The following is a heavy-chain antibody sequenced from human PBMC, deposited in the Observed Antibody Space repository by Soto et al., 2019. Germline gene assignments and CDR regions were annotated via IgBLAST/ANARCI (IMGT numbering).Heavy chain of an antibody. CDR3: ASRGITMAVDY. D-gene: IGHD3-10*01. V-gene: IGHV3-30*03. CDR2: ISYDGSNK. Sequence: GGSLILSCAASGFTFSSYGMHWVRQAPGKGLEWVAVISYDGSNKYYADSVKGRFTISRDNSKNTLYLQMNSLRAEDTAVYYYASRGITMAVDYWGQGTLVTVSS. CDR1: GFTFSSYG. J-gene: IGHJ4*02.